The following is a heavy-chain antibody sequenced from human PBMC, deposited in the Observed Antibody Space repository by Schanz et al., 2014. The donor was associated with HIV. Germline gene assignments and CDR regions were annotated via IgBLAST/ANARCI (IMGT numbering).Heavy chain of an antibody. Sequence: QVQLVQSGTEVKKPGASVTVSCKASGYTFTNYAINWVRQAPGQGLEWMGWISNYIGNTDYAQNLQGRVTMTADTFTNIAYMELRSLTSDDTAVYYCARGSCSGGTCYSGDHWGQGTLVTVS. D-gene: IGHD2-15*01. CDR3: ARGSCSGGTCYSGDH. CDR1: GYTFTNYA. CDR2: ISNYIGNT. V-gene: IGHV1-18*01. J-gene: IGHJ4*02.